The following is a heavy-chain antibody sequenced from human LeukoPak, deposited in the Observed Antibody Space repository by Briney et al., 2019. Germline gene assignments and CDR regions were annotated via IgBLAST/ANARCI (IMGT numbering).Heavy chain of an antibody. CDR1: GYTFTSYG. Sequence: GASVKVSCKASGYTFTSYGISWVRQAPGQGLEWMGWISGDNGNPNSAQKFQGRVTLTTDTSTSTAYLEMRSLRSDDTAVYYCARTHSNGWYSLGYYYMDVWGNGTTVTVSS. D-gene: IGHD6-19*01. CDR2: ISGDNGNP. J-gene: IGHJ6*03. V-gene: IGHV1-18*01. CDR3: ARTHSNGWYSLGYYYMDV.